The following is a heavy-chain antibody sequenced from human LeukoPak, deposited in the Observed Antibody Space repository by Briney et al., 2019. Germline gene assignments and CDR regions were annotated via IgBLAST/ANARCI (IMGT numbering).Heavy chain of an antibody. CDR1: GFTFSSYA. D-gene: IGHD3-3*01. Sequence: GGSLRPSCAASGFTFSSYAMSWVRQAPGKGLEWVSAISGSGGSTYYADSVKGRFTISRDNSKTTPYLQMNSLSAEDTAVYYCAKDPSYDFWSGYYDYYYGMDVWGQGTTVTVSS. V-gene: IGHV3-23*01. CDR2: ISGSGGST. CDR3: AKDPSYDFWSGYYDYYYGMDV. J-gene: IGHJ6*02.